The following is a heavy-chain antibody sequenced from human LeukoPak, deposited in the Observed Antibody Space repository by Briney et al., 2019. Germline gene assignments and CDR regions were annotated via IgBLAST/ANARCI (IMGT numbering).Heavy chain of an antibody. CDR2: ISGSGAGT. J-gene: IGHJ4*02. CDR3: SRKETYSTSSTDY. CDR1: GFTFSSHA. D-gene: IGHD6-6*01. V-gene: IGHV3-23*01. Sequence: GGSLRLSCAVSGFTFSSHAMSWVRQAPGKGLEWVSGISGSGAGTYYADSVKGRFTISRDNSKNTLWLQTTNLRAEDTAIYYCSRKETYSTSSTDYWGQGTLVTVSS.